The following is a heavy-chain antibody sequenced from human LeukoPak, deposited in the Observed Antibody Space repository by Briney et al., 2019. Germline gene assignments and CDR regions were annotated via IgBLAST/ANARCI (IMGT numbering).Heavy chain of an antibody. Sequence: GGSLRLSCAVSGFTFSDAWITWVRQAPGKGREWEASIKVEGTEKKCGDSVKGRFRSGMENAENSLFVQMHSGRREHTSVYYSARGGHYSGRFDFWGASNLVTVSS. CDR3: ARGGHYSGRFDF. J-gene: IGHJ4*02. CDR1: GFTFSDAW. D-gene: IGHD2-15*01. V-gene: IGHV3-7*01. CDR2: IKVEGTEK.